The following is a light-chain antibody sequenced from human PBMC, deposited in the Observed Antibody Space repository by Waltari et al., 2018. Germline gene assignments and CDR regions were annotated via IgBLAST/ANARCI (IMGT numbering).Light chain of an antibody. CDR1: SRDIGGSNF. J-gene: IGLJ3*02. V-gene: IGLV2-8*01. CDR3: SAFAGSNNFGV. Sequence: QSALTQPPSASGSPGQSVTISCTGTSRDIGGSNFVSWYQQRPGKAPRFLLYDVNKWPCGGSDRFAGSKSGNTASLTVSGLQPDDEATYYCSAFAGSNNFGVFGGGTKLTVL. CDR2: DVN.